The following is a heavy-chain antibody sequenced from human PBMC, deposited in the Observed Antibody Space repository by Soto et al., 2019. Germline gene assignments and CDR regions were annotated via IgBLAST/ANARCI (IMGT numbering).Heavy chain of an antibody. D-gene: IGHD3-22*01. CDR2: ISSNGGST. CDR1: GFTFSSYA. J-gene: IGHJ3*02. Sequence: GGSLRLSCSASGFTFSSYAMHWVRQAPGKGLEYVSAISSNGGSTYYADSVKGRFTISRDNSKNTLYLQMSSLRAEDTAVYYCVKDRKWFDSSDAFDIWGQGTMVTVSS. CDR3: VKDRKWFDSSDAFDI. V-gene: IGHV3-64D*08.